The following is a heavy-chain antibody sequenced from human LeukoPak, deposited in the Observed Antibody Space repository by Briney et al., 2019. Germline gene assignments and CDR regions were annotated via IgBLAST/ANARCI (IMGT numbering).Heavy chain of an antibody. D-gene: IGHD6-13*01. CDR1: GFTFSSYA. J-gene: IGHJ4*02. Sequence: GGSLRLSCAASGFTFSSYAMSWVRQAPGKGLEWVSAIGGSGSTTYYADSVKGRFTISRDNAKNTLYLQMNSLRAEDTAVYYCARGLGGYTSSQAYWGQGTLVTVSS. CDR2: IGGSGSTT. V-gene: IGHV3-23*01. CDR3: ARGLGGYTSSQAY.